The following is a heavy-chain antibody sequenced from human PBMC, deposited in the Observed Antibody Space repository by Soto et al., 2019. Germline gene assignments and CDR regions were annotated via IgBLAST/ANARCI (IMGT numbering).Heavy chain of an antibody. J-gene: IGHJ6*02. D-gene: IGHD6-6*01. V-gene: IGHV1-69*13. Sequence: SVKVSCKASGGTFSSYASSWVRQAPGQGLEWMGGIIPILGTANYAQKFQGRVTITADESTSTAYMELSSLGSEDTAVYYCARGEDIAARRYYYYGMDVWGQGTTVTVSS. CDR1: GGTFSSYA. CDR2: IIPILGTA. CDR3: ARGEDIAARRYYYYGMDV.